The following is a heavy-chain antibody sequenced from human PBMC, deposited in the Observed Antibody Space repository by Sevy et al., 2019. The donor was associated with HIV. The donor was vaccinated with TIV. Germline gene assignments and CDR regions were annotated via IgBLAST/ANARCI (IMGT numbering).Heavy chain of an antibody. V-gene: IGHV3-23*01. CDR2: ISGSGGST. J-gene: IGHJ4*02. D-gene: IGHD3-22*01. Sequence: GGSLRLSCAASGFTFSSYAMSWVRQAPGKGLEWVSAISGSGGSTYYADSGKGRFTISRDNSKNTLYLQMNSLRAEDTAVYYCAKDMRPYYYDSSGYSLSDYWGQGTLVTVSS. CDR3: AKDMRPYYYDSSGYSLSDY. CDR1: GFTFSSYA.